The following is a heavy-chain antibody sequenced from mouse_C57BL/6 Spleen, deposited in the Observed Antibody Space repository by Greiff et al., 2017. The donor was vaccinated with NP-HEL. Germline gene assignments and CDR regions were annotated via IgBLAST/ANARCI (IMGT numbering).Heavy chain of an antibody. V-gene: IGHV5-17*01. CDR2: ISSGSSTI. Sequence: EVMLVESGGGLVKPGGSLKLSCAASGFTFSDYGMHWVRQAPEKGLEWVAYISSGSSTIYYADTVKGRFTISRDNAKNTLFLQMTSLRSEDTAMYYCANYYGSSYSYYAMDYWGQGTSVTVSS. D-gene: IGHD1-1*01. J-gene: IGHJ4*01. CDR1: GFTFSDYG. CDR3: ANYYGSSYSYYAMDY.